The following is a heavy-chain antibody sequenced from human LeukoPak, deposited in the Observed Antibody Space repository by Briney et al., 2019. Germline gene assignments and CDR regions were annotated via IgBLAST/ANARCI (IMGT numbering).Heavy chain of an antibody. CDR1: GGSISSGDYY. J-gene: IGHJ6*02. D-gene: IGHD2-2*01. CDR3: ARDRGVVPAPSYPYYYYYGMDV. Sequence: ASQTLSLTCTVSGGSISSGDYYWSWIRQPPGKGLEWIGYIYYSGSTYYNPSLKSRVTISVDTSKSQFSLKLSSVTAADTAVYYCARDRGVVPAPSYPYYYYYGMDVWGQGTTVTVSS. V-gene: IGHV4-30-4*01. CDR2: IYYSGST.